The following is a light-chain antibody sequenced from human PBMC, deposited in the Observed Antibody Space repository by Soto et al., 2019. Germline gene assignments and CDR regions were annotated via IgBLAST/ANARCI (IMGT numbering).Light chain of an antibody. CDR1: QSLVYSDGNTY. Sequence: DVVMTQSPLSLPVTLGQPASISCRSSQSLVYSDGNTYLSWFQQRPGQSPRRLIYKVSNRDSGVPDRFSGSGSGTDFTLKISRVEAEDVGLYYCMQGTHWPLTFGGGTKVEI. CDR2: KVS. J-gene: IGKJ4*01. V-gene: IGKV2-30*01. CDR3: MQGTHWPLT.